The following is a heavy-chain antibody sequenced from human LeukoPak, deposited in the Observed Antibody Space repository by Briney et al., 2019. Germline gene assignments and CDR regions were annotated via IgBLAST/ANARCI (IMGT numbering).Heavy chain of an antibody. CDR1: GFTFSSYA. CDR3: AKGLYDSSGLAAFDI. D-gene: IGHD3-22*01. V-gene: IGHV3-23*01. J-gene: IGHJ3*02. CDR2: ISGSGGST. Sequence: PGGSQRLSCAASGFTFSSYAMSWVRQAPGKGLEWVSAISGSGGSTYYADSVKGRFTISRDNSKNTLYLQMNSLRAEDTAVYYCAKGLYDSSGLAAFDIWGQGTMVTVSS.